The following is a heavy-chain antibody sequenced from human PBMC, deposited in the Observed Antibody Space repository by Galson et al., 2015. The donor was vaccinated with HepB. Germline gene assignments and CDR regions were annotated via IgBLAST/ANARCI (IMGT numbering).Heavy chain of an antibody. J-gene: IGHJ3*02. D-gene: IGHD5-18*01. V-gene: IGHV3-73*01. CDR3: TRRVLTGYSYGSHAFDI. CDR2: IRSKANSYAT. CDR1: GFTFSGSA. Sequence: SLRLSCAASGFTFSGSAMHWVRQASGKGLEWVGRIRSKANSYATAYAASVKGRFTISRDDSKNTGYLQMNSLKTEDTAVYYCTRRVLTGYSYGSHAFDIWGQGTMVTVSS.